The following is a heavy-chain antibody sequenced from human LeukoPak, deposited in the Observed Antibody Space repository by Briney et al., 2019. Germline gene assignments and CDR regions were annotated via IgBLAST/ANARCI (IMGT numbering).Heavy chain of an antibody. CDR3: ARCHSSGWYGDAFGI. CDR1: GRSISSYY. Sequence: SETLSLTCTVSGRSISSYYWSWIRQPPGRGREWIGYIYYSGRTTYNPSFKSRVTISVDTSKKQFSLKLSSVTAADTAVYYCARCHSSGWYGDAFGIWGQGTMVTVSS. J-gene: IGHJ3*02. V-gene: IGHV4-59*01. D-gene: IGHD6-19*01. CDR2: IYYSGRT.